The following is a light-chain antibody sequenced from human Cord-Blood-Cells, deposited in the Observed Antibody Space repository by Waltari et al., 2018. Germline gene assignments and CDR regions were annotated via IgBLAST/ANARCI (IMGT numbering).Light chain of an antibody. Sequence: DIQMTQSPSTLSASVGDRVTITCRARQSISSWLAWYQQKPGKAPKRLVYKASSVESGVPSRFGGSGSGTEFPLTISSLQPDDFATYYCQQYNSYSYTFGQGTKLEIK. CDR2: KAS. CDR3: QQYNSYSYT. V-gene: IGKV1-5*03. J-gene: IGKJ2*01. CDR1: QSISSW.